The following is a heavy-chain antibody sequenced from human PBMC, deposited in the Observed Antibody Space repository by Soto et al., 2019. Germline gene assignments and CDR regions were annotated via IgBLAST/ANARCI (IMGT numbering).Heavy chain of an antibody. Sequence: PSETLSLTCTVSGGSISSYYWSWIRQPAGKGLEWIGRIDTLGSANYNPSLKSRVTMSVDTSKNQFSLKLNSVTAADTAVYYCERDRTYSSSSGLGYWGQGALVTVSS. CDR1: GGSISSYY. D-gene: IGHD6-6*01. CDR3: ERDRTYSSSSGLGY. V-gene: IGHV4-4*07. J-gene: IGHJ4*02. CDR2: IDTLGSA.